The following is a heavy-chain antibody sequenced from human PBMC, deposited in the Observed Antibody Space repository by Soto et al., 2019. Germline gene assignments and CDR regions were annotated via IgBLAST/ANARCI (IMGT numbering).Heavy chain of an antibody. CDR2: ISYDGSNK. Sequence: QVQLVDSGGGVVQPGRSLRLSCAASGFTFSSYGMHWVRQAPGKGLEWVAVISYDGSNKYHADSVKGRFTISRDNSKNTLYLQMNSLRAEDTGVYYCAKDEAGIAVAGAPSVDYWGQGTLVTVSS. D-gene: IGHD6-19*01. V-gene: IGHV3-30*18. CDR1: GFTFSSYG. J-gene: IGHJ4*02. CDR3: AKDEAGIAVAGAPSVDY.